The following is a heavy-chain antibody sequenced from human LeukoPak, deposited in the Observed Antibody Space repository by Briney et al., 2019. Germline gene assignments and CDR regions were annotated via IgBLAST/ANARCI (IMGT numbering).Heavy chain of an antibody. CDR1: GGSFSGCY. D-gene: IGHD6-6*01. J-gene: IGHJ5*02. CDR2: INHSGST. Sequence: SETLSLTGAVYGGSFSGCYWSWIRQPPGKGLEWIGEINHSGSTNYNPSLKSRVTISVDTSKNQFSLELSSVTAADTAVYYCARAWVGYSSSPASYNWFDPWGQGTLVTVSS. CDR3: ARAWVGYSSSPASYNWFDP. V-gene: IGHV4-34*01.